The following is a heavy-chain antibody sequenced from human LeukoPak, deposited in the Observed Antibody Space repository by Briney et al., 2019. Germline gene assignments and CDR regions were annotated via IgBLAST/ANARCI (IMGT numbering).Heavy chain of an antibody. CDR2: IYHSGST. J-gene: IGHJ4*02. CDR1: GYSISSGYY. CDR3: ARPSAILTFDY. Sequence: SETLSLTCAVSGYSISSGYYWGWIRQPPGKGLERIGSIYHSGSTYYNPSLKSRVTISVDTSKNQFSLKLSSVTAADTAVYYCARPSAILTFDYWGQGTLVTVSS. V-gene: IGHV4-38-2*01. D-gene: IGHD2-2*01.